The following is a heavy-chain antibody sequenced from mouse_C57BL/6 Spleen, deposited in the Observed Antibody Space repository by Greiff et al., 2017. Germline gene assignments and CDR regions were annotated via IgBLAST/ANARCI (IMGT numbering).Heavy chain of an antibody. CDR2: INPSTGGT. V-gene: IGHV1-42*01. J-gene: IGHJ2*01. CDR3: ATGSSPLYYFDY. D-gene: IGHD1-1*01. Sequence: VHVKQSGPELVKPGASVKISCKASGYSFTGYSMNWVKQSPEKSLEWIGEINPSTGGTTYNQKFKAKATLTVDKSSSTAYMQLKSLTSEDSAVYYGATGSSPLYYFDYWGQGTTLTVSS. CDR1: GYSFTGYS.